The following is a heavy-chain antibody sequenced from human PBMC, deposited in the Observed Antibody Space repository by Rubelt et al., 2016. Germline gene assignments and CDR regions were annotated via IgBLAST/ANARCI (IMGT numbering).Heavy chain of an antibody. V-gene: IGHV4-39*07. Sequence: QLQLQESGPGLVKPSETLSLTCTVSGGSVIDNLYYWGWIRQPPGKGLEWIGSIYNNGSTSYFPSPRNRVTISEDTAKNQISLKLRSVTAAVTAVYYCARVGAMYYYYGMDVWGQGTTVTVSS. D-gene: IGHD1-26*01. J-gene: IGHJ6*02. CDR1: GGSVIDNLYY. CDR2: IYNNGST. CDR3: ARVGAMYYYYGMDV.